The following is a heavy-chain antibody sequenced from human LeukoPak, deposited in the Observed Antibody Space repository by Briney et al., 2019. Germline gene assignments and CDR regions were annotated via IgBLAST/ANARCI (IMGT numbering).Heavy chain of an antibody. CDR2: ISGSGSTI. V-gene: IGHV3-48*03. D-gene: IGHD4-17*01. Sequence: PGGSLRLSCAASGLSFSNYEMNWVRQAPGKGLEWVSYISGSGSTIYYADSVRGRFTISRDNAKNSLFLQMNSLRAEDTAVYYCAARPRRLPDYWGQGTPVTVSS. J-gene: IGHJ4*02. CDR1: GLSFSNYE. CDR3: AARPRRLPDY.